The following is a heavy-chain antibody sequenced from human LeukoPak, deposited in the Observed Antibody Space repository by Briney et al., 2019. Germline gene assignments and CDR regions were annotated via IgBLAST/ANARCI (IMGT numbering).Heavy chain of an antibody. CDR2: ISTTSRYT. D-gene: IGHD2-2*02. Sequence: GGSLRLSCAASGFTFSDYYMSWIRQAPGKGLEWVSYISTTSRYTDYADSVRGRFTISRDNAKNLLYLQMNSLRPEDTAVYYCARDWYCSSSICYTDRNWFDPWGQGTLVTVSS. CDR3: ARDWYCSSSICYTDRNWFDP. J-gene: IGHJ5*02. V-gene: IGHV3-11*05. CDR1: GFTFSDYY.